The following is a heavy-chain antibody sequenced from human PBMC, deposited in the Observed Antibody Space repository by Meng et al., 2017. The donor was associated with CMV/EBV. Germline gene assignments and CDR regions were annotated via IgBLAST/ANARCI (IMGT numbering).Heavy chain of an antibody. Sequence: GGSLRLSCAASGFTFSDYWMHWVRQAPGKGLVWVSRINNDGGNTVYADSVKGRFTFSRDNAKNTLYLQMNSLRAEDTGVYYCARGLYGPDYWGQGTLVTVSS. CDR2: INNDGGNT. D-gene: IGHD4-17*01. CDR1: GFTFSDYW. V-gene: IGHV3-74*01. CDR3: ARGLYGPDY. J-gene: IGHJ4*02.